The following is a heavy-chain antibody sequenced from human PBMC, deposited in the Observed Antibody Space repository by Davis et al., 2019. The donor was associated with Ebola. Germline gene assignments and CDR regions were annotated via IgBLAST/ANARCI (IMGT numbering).Heavy chain of an antibody. CDR1: GFIVSANY. CDR2: IYSGDGGT. Sequence: GESLKISCAASGFIVSANYMSWVRQAPGRGLEWVSIIYSGDGGTYNADSVKGRFTISRDNRKNAVYLQMNSLRVEDTAVYYCARGPEDYYFDYWGQGTLVTVSS. V-gene: IGHV3-53*05. J-gene: IGHJ4*02. CDR3: ARGPEDYYFDY.